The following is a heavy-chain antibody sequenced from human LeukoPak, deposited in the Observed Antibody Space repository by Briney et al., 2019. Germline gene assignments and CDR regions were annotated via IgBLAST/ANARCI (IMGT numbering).Heavy chain of an antibody. CDR3: ARDHGSQRYWFDP. V-gene: IGHV7-4-1*02. CDR1: GYTFTSYA. Sequence: ASVKVSCKASGYTFTSYAMNWVRQAPGQGLEWMGWINTNTGNPAYAQGFTGRFVLSLDTSASTAYLQISSLKAEDTAVYYCARDHGSQRYWFDPWGQGTLVTVSS. D-gene: IGHD1-26*01. CDR2: INTNTGNP. J-gene: IGHJ5*02.